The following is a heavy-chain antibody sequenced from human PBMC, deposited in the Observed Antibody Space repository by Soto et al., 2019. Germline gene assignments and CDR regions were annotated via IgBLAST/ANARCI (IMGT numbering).Heavy chain of an antibody. CDR2: INYDGGST. V-gene: IGHV3-64D*06. Sequence: PGGSLRLSCSASGFTFSNYAMHWFRQAPGKGLEYVSAINYDGGSTYYTDSVKGRFTISRDTSKNTLYLQMSSLRPEDTAVYYCVKDRGKSYKDFDSWGQGTLVTVSS. CDR3: VKDRGKSYKDFDS. J-gene: IGHJ4*02. D-gene: IGHD3-10*01. CDR1: GFTFSNYA.